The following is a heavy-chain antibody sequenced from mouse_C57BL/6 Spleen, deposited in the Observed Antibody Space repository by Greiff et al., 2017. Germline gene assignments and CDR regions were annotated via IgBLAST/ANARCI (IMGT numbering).Heavy chain of an antibody. Sequence: EVQVVESGGDLVKPGGSLKLSCAASGFTFSSYGMSWVRQTPDKRLEWVATISSGGSYTYYPDSVKGRFTISRANAKNTLYLQMSSLKSEDTAMYYCASLYDYDQNPFAYWGQGTLVTVSA. J-gene: IGHJ3*01. V-gene: IGHV5-6*01. D-gene: IGHD2-4*01. CDR2: ISSGGSYT. CDR1: GFTFSSYG. CDR3: ASLYDYDQNPFAY.